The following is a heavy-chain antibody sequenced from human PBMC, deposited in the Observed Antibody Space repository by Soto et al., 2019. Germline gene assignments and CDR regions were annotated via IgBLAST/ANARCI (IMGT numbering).Heavy chain of an antibody. V-gene: IGHV4-59*08. J-gene: IGHJ4*02. CDR2: IYYNGGT. CDR1: GGSISSYY. Sequence: PSETLSLTCTVSGGSISSYYWSWIRQPPGKGLEWIGYIYYNGGTNYNPSLKSRVTISVDAPKNQFSLKLSSVTAADTAVYYCARNGYGSNGYYLYHFDYWGQGTLVTVSS. D-gene: IGHD3-22*01. CDR3: ARNGYGSNGYYLYHFDY.